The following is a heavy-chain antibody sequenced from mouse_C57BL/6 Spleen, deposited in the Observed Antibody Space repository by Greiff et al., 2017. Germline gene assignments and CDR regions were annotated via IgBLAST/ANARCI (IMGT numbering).Heavy chain of an antibody. J-gene: IGHJ4*01. CDR2: IYPGDGDT. CDR1: GYAFSSSW. CDR3: AREGNYYGSSYDAMDY. D-gene: IGHD1-1*01. Sequence: QVQLKESGPELVKPGASVKISCKASGYAFSSSWMNWVKQRPGKGLEWIGRIYPGDGDTNYNGKFKGKATLTADKSSSTAYMQLSSLTSEDSAVYFCAREGNYYGSSYDAMDYWGQGTSVTVSS. V-gene: IGHV1-82*01.